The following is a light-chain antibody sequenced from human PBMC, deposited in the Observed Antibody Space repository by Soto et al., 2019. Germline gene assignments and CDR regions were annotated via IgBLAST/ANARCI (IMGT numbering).Light chain of an antibody. CDR2: EVN. V-gene: IGLV2-14*01. CDR3: SSYASTSTAV. J-gene: IGLJ1*01. CDR1: SSDVGAYNY. Sequence: QSALTQPASVSGSPGQSITISCTGTSSDVGAYNYVSWYQQHPGKAHKLMIYEVNYRPSGVSNRFSGSKSGITASLTISGLQAEDEADYYCSSYASTSTAVFGSGTKVTVL.